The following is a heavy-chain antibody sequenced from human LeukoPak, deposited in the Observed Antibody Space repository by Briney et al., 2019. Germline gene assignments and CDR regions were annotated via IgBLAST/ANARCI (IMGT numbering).Heavy chain of an antibody. J-gene: IGHJ6*02. CDR3: ARDRGYAMDV. CDR2: ISYDGSNK. V-gene: IGHV3-30-3*01. CDR1: GFXFSSYA. D-gene: IGHD1-1*01. Sequence: GGSLRLSCAASGFXFSSYAMHWVRQAPGKGLEWVAVISYDGSNKYYADSVKGRFTISRDNSKNTLYLQMNSLRAEDTAVYYCARDRGYAMDVWGQGTTVTVSS.